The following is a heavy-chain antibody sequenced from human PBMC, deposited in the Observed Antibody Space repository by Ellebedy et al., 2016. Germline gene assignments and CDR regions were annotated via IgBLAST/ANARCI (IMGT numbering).Heavy chain of an antibody. D-gene: IGHD6-19*01. CDR1: GSSVSSDY. CDR3: SKWNGGWYAFEV. CDR2: VFHTGTT. J-gene: IGHJ3*01. V-gene: IGHV4-59*02. Sequence: SETLSLTCIVSGSSVSSDYLNWIRRHPGKGLEWIGYVFHTGTTNYNPSLKSRVTMSVDTSKSQFSLRLTSVTAADTAVYYCSKWNGGWYAFEVWGQGTMATVSS.